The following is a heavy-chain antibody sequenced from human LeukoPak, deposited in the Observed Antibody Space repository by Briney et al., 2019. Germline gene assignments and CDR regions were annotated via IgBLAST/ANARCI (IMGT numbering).Heavy chain of an antibody. J-gene: IGHJ4*02. CDR1: GNTFSSYE. V-gene: IGHV1-8*01. CDR2: MNPNSGNT. Sequence: GASVKVSCKASGNTFSSYEINWVRQATGQGLEWPGWMNPNSGNTGYAQKFQGRVTMTRNTSISTAYMELSSLRSEDTAVYYCARGNYFGSGSFDNWGQGTLVTVSS. CDR3: ARGNYFGSGSFDN. D-gene: IGHD3-10*01.